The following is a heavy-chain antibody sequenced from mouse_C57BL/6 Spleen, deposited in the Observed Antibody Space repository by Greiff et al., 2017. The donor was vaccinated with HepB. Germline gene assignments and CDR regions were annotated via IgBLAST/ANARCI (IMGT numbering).Heavy chain of an antibody. CDR1: GYTFTDYY. CDR2: IFPGSGST. Sequence: VKLVESGPELVKPGASVKISCKASGYTFTDYYINWVKQRPGQGLEWIGWIFPGSGSTYYNEKFKGKATLTVDKSYSTAYMLLSSLTSEDSAVYFCARQVVLYWYFDVWGTGTTVTVSS. V-gene: IGHV1-75*01. J-gene: IGHJ1*03. CDR3: ARQVVLYWYFDV. D-gene: IGHD1-1*02.